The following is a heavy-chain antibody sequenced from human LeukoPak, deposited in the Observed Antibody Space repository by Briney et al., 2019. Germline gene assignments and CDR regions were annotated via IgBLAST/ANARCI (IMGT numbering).Heavy chain of an antibody. D-gene: IGHD2-2*01. CDR3: FAVPAAPYYYYYYGMDV. V-gene: IGHV3-15*01. J-gene: IGHJ6*02. Sequence: GGSLRLSCAASGFTFSNAWMSWVRQAPGKGLEWVGRIKSKTDGGTTDYAAPVKGRFTISRDDSKNTLYLQMNSLKTEDTAVYYCFAVPAAPYYYYYYGMDVWGQGTTVTVSS. CDR2: IKSKTDGGTT. CDR1: GFTFSNAW.